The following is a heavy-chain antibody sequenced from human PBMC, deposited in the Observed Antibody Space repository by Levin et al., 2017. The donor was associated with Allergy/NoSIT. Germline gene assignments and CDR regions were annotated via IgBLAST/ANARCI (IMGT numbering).Heavy chain of an antibody. D-gene: IGHD5-12*01. Sequence: GESLKISCAASGFTVSTSSMNWVRQGPGKGLEWVSVFYVGGSTYYADSVKGRFTISRDNSKNTVYLQMNSLRVEDTAVYYCARGDYPILDYWGRGTLVTVSS. J-gene: IGHJ4*02. CDR3: ARGDYPILDY. CDR1: GFTVSTSS. CDR2: FYVGGST. V-gene: IGHV3-53*01.